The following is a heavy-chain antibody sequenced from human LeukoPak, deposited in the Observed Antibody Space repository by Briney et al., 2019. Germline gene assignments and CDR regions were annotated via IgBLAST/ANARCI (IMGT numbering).Heavy chain of an antibody. Sequence: GGSLRLSCAASGFTFSDYYMSWIRQAPGKGLEWVGRTRNKANSYTTEYAASVKGRFTISRDDSKNSLYLQMNSLKTEDTAVYYCARVQLPDPWSLDAFDIWGQGTMVTVSS. CDR3: ARVQLPDPWSLDAFDI. CDR1: GFTFSDYY. CDR2: TRNKANSYTT. V-gene: IGHV3-72*01. J-gene: IGHJ3*02. D-gene: IGHD4-23*01.